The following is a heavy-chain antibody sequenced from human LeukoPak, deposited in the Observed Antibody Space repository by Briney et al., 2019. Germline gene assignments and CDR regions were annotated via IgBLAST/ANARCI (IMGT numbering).Heavy chain of an antibody. CDR2: IYYSGST. Sequence: SETLSLTCTVSGGSISSYYWSWIRQPPGKGLEWIGYIYYSGSTNYNPSLKSRVTISVDTSKNQLSLKLSSVTAADTAVYYCAREGYYDSSGSFDYWGQGTLVTVSS. V-gene: IGHV4-59*01. CDR3: AREGYYDSSGSFDY. J-gene: IGHJ4*02. CDR1: GGSISSYY. D-gene: IGHD3-22*01.